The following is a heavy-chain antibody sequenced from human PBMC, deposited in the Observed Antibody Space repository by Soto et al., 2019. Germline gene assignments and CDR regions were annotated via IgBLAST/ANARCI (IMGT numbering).Heavy chain of an antibody. D-gene: IGHD3-3*01. V-gene: IGHV3-74*01. CDR2: INSDGSST. CDR1: GDTVSSYW. CDR3: ARNYDFWSGPPHY. Sequence: GGSLRLSCAASGDTVSSYWMHVVRQAPGKGLVWVSRINSDGSSTSYADSVKGRFTISRDNAKNTLYLQMNSLRAEDTAVYYCARNYDFWSGPPHYWGQGTLVTV. J-gene: IGHJ4*02.